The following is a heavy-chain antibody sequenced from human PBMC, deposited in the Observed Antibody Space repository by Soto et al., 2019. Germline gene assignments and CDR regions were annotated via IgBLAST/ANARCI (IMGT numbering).Heavy chain of an antibody. J-gene: IGHJ5*02. CDR2: ISSGSVYT. CDR3: TRDEGGSIDNWFNP. V-gene: IGHV3-21*06. D-gene: IGHD1-26*01. Sequence: EVQLVESGGGLVKPGGSLRLSCTFTFNSYSLNWVRLAPGKGLEWVASISSGSVYTKYADPVTGRFTISRDNANNLLFLQMSSLRVDDTAVYYCTRDEGGSIDNWFNPWGQGTLVTVSS. CDR1: TFNSYS.